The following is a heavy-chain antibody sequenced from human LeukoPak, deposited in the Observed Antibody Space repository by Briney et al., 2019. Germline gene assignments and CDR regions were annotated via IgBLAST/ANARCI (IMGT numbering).Heavy chain of an antibody. CDR1: GYSFTSYW. Sequence: GESLKISCKGSGYSFTSYWIGWVRQMPGKGLEWMGIIYPGDSDTRYSPSFQGRVTISADKSISTAYLQWSSLKASDTAMYYCARRNLGYYYGSGSPVRYNWFDPWGQGTLVTVSS. V-gene: IGHV5-51*01. D-gene: IGHD3-10*01. CDR2: IYPGDSDT. CDR3: ARRNLGYYYGSGSPVRYNWFDP. J-gene: IGHJ5*02.